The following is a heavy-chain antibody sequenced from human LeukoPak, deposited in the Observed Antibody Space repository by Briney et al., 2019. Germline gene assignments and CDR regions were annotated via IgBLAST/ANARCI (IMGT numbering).Heavy chain of an antibody. CDR2: IYYSGST. J-gene: IGHJ2*01. CDR3: ARDLLYYDFWSGHQFDL. D-gene: IGHD3-3*01. Sequence: SETLSLTCTVSGGSISSYYWSWIRQPPGKGLEWIGYIYYSGSTNYNPSLKSRVTMSVDTSKNQFSLKLSSVTAADTAVYYCARDLLYYDFWSGHQFDLWGRGTLVTVSS. CDR1: GGSISSYY. V-gene: IGHV4-59*12.